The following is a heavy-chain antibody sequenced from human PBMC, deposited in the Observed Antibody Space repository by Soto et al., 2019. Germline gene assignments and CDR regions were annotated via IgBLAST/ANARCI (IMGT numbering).Heavy chain of an antibody. CDR1: GYTFTSYG. Sequence: QVQLVQSGAEVKKPGASVKVSCKASGYTFTSYGISWVRQAPGQGLEWMGWISAYNGNTNYAQKLQGRVTMTTDTSTSTAYMEMRGLRSDDTAVYYCARALLAYCGGDCSYYFDYWGQGTLVTVSS. CDR3: ARALLAYCGGDCSYYFDY. V-gene: IGHV1-18*01. J-gene: IGHJ4*02. D-gene: IGHD2-21*02. CDR2: ISAYNGNT.